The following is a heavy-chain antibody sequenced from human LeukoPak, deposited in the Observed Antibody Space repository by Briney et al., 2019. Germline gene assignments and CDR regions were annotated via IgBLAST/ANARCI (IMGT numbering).Heavy chain of an antibody. J-gene: IGHJ6*02. D-gene: IGHD2-2*01. CDR2: INHSGST. Sequence: SETLSLTCAVYGGSFSGYYWSWIRQPPGKGLEWIGEINHSGSTNYNPSLKSRVTISVDTSKNQFSLKLSSVTAADTAVYYCARGKMYCSSTSCYGIYYGMDVWGQGTTVTVSS. V-gene: IGHV4-34*01. CDR3: ARGKMYCSSTSCYGIYYGMDV. CDR1: GGSFSGYY.